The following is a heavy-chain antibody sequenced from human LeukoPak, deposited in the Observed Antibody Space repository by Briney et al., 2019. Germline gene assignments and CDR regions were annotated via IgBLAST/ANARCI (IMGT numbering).Heavy chain of an antibody. CDR3: ARDKYGDYGY. Sequence: GGSLRLSCAASGFTFSSHWMSWVRQAPGKGLEWVANIKQDGSDKHYVDSVKGRFTISRDNAKNSLYLQMNSLRAEDTAVYYCARDKYGDYGYWGQGTLVTVSS. CDR1: GFTFSSHW. D-gene: IGHD4-17*01. V-gene: IGHV3-7*01. J-gene: IGHJ4*02. CDR2: IKQDGSDK.